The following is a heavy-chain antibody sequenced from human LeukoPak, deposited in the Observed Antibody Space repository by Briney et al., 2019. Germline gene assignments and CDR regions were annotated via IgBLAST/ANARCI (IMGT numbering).Heavy chain of an antibody. CDR2: INDSGST. V-gene: IGHV4-34*01. J-gene: IGHJ4*02. Sequence: PSETLSLTCAVYGASFSGYYWVWIRQPPGKGLEWIGEINDSGSTKYNPSVWSRVTISVDTSKNQFSLRLSSVTAADTAVYYCARGRVTGDLDYWGQGTLVTVSS. CDR1: GASFSGYY. CDR3: ARGRVTGDLDY. D-gene: IGHD4-17*01.